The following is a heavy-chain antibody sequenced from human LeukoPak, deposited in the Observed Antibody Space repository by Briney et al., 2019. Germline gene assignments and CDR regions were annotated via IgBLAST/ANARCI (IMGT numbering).Heavy chain of an antibody. CDR1: GFTFSSYA. CDR3: AKEQYRNVYTPIDY. V-gene: IGHV3-23*01. CDR2: ISDSGAST. Sequence: GGSLRLSCAASGFTFSSYAMGWVRQAPGKGLEWVSLISDSGASTYYANSVKGRFTISRDNFKDTLYLQMNSLRAEDTAVYYCAKEQYRNVYTPIDYWGQGTLVTVSS. D-gene: IGHD5-24*01. J-gene: IGHJ4*02.